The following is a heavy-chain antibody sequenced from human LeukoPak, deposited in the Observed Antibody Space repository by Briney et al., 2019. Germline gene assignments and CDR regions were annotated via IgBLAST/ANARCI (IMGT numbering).Heavy chain of an antibody. CDR1: GYDFTSVG. CDR2: ISPYNGNT. V-gene: IGHV1-18*01. J-gene: IGHJ4*02. D-gene: IGHD6-19*01. Sequence: ASVKVSCKASGYDFTSVGITWVRRAPGQGLEWMGWISPYNGNTRYAQKFQGRVAMTTDTSTTTAYMELRGLRFNDTAVYYCARAGSGSGWYFDYWGQGALVTVSS. CDR3: ARAGSGSGWYFDY.